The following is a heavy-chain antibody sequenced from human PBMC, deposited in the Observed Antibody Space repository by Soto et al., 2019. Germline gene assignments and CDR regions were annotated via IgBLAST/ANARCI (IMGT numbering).Heavy chain of an antibody. CDR3: ARGRSYYDILTGYLLPLDV. CDR2: INPNSGNT. J-gene: IGHJ6*02. D-gene: IGHD3-9*01. V-gene: IGHV1-18*01. Sequence: ASVKVSCKASGYTFNTYGITWVRQAPGQGLEWMGWINPNSGNTKFAQKLQDRVTMTTDTSISTAYMELASLGSEDTAVYYCARGRSYYDILTGYLLPLDVWGQGTTVTVSS. CDR1: GYTFNTYG.